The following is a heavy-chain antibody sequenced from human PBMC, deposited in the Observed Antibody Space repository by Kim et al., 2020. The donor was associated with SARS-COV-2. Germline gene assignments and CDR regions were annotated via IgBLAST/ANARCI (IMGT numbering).Heavy chain of an antibody. Sequence: ASVKVSCKASGYTFTSYDINWVRQATGQGLEWMGWMNPNSGNTGYAQKFQGRVTMTRNTSISTAYMELSSLRSEDTAVYYCASRRKNCSGGSCYSYYYYGMDVWGQGTTVTVSS. CDR3: ASRRKNCSGGSCYSYYYYGMDV. CDR1: GYTFTSYD. J-gene: IGHJ6*02. D-gene: IGHD2-15*01. V-gene: IGHV1-8*01. CDR2: MNPNSGNT.